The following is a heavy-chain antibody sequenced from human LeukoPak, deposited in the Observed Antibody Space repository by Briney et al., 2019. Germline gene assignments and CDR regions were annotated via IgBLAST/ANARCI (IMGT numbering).Heavy chain of an antibody. D-gene: IGHD3-22*01. Sequence: PGGSLRLSCAGSGFTFSSYEMNWVRQAPGKGLEWVSYISSSGRAIYYADSVKGRFTVSRDNAKNSLYLQMNSLRAEDTAVYYCARPEDSSGYPTCFDYWGQGTLVTVSS. V-gene: IGHV3-48*03. CDR3: ARPEDSSGYPTCFDY. CDR1: GFTFSSYE. CDR2: ISSSGRAI. J-gene: IGHJ4*02.